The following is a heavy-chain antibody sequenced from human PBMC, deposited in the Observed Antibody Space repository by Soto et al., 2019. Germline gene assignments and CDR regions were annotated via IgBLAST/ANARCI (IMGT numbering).Heavy chain of an antibody. J-gene: IGHJ3*02. Sequence: GGSLRLSCAASGFTFSSYGMHWVRQAPGKGLEWVAVISYDGSNKYYADSVKGRFTISRDNSKNTLYLQMNSLRAEDTAVYYCAKDNAIEPDDIWGQGTMVTVSS. CDR1: GFTFSSYG. CDR3: AKDNAIEPDDI. D-gene: IGHD3-22*01. V-gene: IGHV3-30*18. CDR2: ISYDGSNK.